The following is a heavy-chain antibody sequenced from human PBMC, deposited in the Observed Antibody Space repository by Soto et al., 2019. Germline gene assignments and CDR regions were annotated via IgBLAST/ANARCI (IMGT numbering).Heavy chain of an antibody. D-gene: IGHD2-2*02. V-gene: IGHV1-18*04. CDR3: ARGYCSSTRCYSWSPLYYYYYYGMDV. Sequence: EASVKVSCKASGYTFTSYGISWVRQATGQGLEWMGWISAYNGNTSYAQKLQGRVTMTTKTSTSTAYMELSSLRSEDTAVYYCARGYCSSTRCYSWSPLYYYYYYGMDVWGQGTTVTVSS. CDR2: ISAYNGNT. J-gene: IGHJ6*02. CDR1: GYTFTSYG.